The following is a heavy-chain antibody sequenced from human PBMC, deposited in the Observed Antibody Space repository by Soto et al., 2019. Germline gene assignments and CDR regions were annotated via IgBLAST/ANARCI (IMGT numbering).Heavy chain of an antibody. D-gene: IGHD1-1*01. Sequence: GASVKVSCKASGYTFTFRYLHWVRQAPGQALEWMGWITPFKSDTNYAQKFQDRVTITRDRSVSTAYMELSNLRSDDTAMYYCARSPFAGSDAFDIWGQGTMVPVS. CDR2: ITPFKSDT. CDR1: GYTFTFRY. J-gene: IGHJ3*02. CDR3: ARSPFAGSDAFDI. V-gene: IGHV1-45*02.